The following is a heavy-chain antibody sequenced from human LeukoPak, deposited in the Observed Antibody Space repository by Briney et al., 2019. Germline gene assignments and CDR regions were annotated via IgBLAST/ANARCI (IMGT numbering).Heavy chain of an antibody. V-gene: IGHV1-69*06. D-gene: IGHD1-26*01. CDR1: GGTFSSYA. J-gene: IGHJ5*02. CDR3: ATIVGATNEGFDP. CDR2: IIPIFGTA. Sequence: SVKLSCKASGGTFSSYAISWVRQAPGKGLEWMGRIIPIFGTANYAQKFQGRVTITADKSTSTAYMELSSLRAEDTAVYYCATIVGATNEGFDPWGQGTLVTVSS.